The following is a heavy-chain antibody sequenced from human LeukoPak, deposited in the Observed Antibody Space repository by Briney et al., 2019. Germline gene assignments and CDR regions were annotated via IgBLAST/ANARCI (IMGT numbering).Heavy chain of an antibody. CDR2: ISSSSSTI. Sequence: PGGSLRLSCAASGFTFSSYSMNWVRQAPGKGLEWVSYISSSSSTIYYADSVKGRFTISRDNAKNSLCLQMNSLRAEDTAVYYCARGEVVEWLLSSFGMDVWGQGTTVTVSS. V-gene: IGHV3-48*01. J-gene: IGHJ6*02. CDR3: ARGEVVEWLLSSFGMDV. D-gene: IGHD3-3*01. CDR1: GFTFSSYS.